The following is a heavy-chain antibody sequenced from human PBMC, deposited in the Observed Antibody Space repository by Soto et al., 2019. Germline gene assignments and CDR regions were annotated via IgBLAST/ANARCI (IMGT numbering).Heavy chain of an antibody. CDR2: VHYSGSA. J-gene: IGHJ4*02. D-gene: IGHD3-10*01. CDR1: GGSISTSSYF. V-gene: IGHV4-39*01. CDR3: ARHRWGSGSYSGLLDF. Sequence: PSETLSLTCSVSGGSISTSSYFWGWIRQPPGKGLEWVGAVHYSGSANYRSSLQSRATISVDTSQNQFSLRLRSVTAADTAVYYCARHRWGSGSYSGLLDFWGQGALVTVSS.